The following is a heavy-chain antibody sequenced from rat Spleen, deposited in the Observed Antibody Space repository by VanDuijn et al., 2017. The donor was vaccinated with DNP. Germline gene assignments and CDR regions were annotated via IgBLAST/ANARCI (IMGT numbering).Heavy chain of an antibody. Sequence: QVQLKESGPGLVQPSETLSLTCTVSGFSLTSHSVSWVRQPSGKGPEWMGRMWSDGDTSYNSAFTSRLSISRDTSKSQVFLKMNSLQTEDTAIYFCSRDRDSTGIRTWYFDFWGPGTMVTVSS. CDR1: GFSLTSHS. V-gene: IGHV2S18*01. D-gene: IGHD1-4*01. CDR2: MWSDGDT. CDR3: SRDRDSTGIRTWYFDF. J-gene: IGHJ1*01.